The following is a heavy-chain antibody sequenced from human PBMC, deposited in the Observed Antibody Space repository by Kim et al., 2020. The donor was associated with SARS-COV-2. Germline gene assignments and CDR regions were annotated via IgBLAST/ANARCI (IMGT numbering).Heavy chain of an antibody. Sequence: PSPKSRVTISVDTSKTQFSLKLSSVTAADTAVYYCARHFTGYGGNSFNYWGQGTLVTVSS. CDR3: ARHFTGYGGNSFNY. V-gene: IGHV4-59*08. J-gene: IGHJ4*02. D-gene: IGHD2-21*02.